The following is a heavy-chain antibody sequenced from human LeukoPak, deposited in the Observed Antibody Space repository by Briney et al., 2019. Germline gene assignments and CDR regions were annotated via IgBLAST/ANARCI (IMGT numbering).Heavy chain of an antibody. Sequence: SETLSLTCTVSGYSISSGYYWGWIRQPPGKGLEWIGSIYHSGSTFDNPSLKSRVTISVDTSKNQFSLKLSSVTAADTAVYFCARDSTKQLLTGKFDYWGQGALVTVSS. D-gene: IGHD6-19*01. J-gene: IGHJ4*02. CDR1: GYSISSGYY. CDR3: ARDSTKQLLTGKFDY. CDR2: IYHSGST. V-gene: IGHV4-38-2*02.